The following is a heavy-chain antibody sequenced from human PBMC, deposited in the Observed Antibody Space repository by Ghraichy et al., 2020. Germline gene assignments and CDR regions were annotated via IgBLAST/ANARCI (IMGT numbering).Heavy chain of an antibody. CDR2: VYERGST. CDR3: VRLVKWSEAGYFDY. J-gene: IGHJ4*02. CDR1: GGSISSNTYY. Sequence: SETLSLTCTVSGGSISSNTYYWGWVRQPLGKGREWIANVYERGSTNCNAALKSRVTMSVDTSKNQFSLKLRSVTAADTAVYYCVRLVKWSEAGYFDYWGQGTLVSVSS. V-gene: IGHV4-39*01. D-gene: IGHD3-3*01.